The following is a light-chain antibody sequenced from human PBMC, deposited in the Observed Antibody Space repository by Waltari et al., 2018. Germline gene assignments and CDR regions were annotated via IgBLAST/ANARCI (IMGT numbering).Light chain of an antibody. CDR3: MQALQTPT. CDR2: LVY. V-gene: IGKV2-28*01. J-gene: IGKJ2*01. CDR1: QSPLHTNGYNF. Sequence: DIVLTQSPLSLPVTPGEPASISCRSSQSPLHTNGYNFLDWFLQKPGQSPQLLIYLVYHRASGVPDRFTGSGSGTDFTLRISRVEAEDVGVYYCMQALQTPTFGQGTKLEIK.